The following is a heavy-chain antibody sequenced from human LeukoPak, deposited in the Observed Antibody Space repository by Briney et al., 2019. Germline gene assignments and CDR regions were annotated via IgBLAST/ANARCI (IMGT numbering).Heavy chain of an antibody. CDR3: ARTGQQLVLTYYYYYMDV. J-gene: IGHJ6*03. CDR1: GGSFSGYY. CDR2: INHSGST. D-gene: IGHD6-13*01. Sequence: SETLSLTCAVYGGSFSGYYWSWIRQPPGKGLEWIGEINHSGSTNYNPSLKSRGTISVDTSKNQFSLKLSSVTAADTAVYYCARTGQQLVLTYYYYYMDVWGKGTTVTVSS. V-gene: IGHV4-34*01.